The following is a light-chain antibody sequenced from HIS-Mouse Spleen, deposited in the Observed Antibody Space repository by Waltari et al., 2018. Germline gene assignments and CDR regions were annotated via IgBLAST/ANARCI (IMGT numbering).Light chain of an antibody. J-gene: IGLJ2*01. CDR3: YSTDSSGNHRV. CDR1: ALPKTY. Sequence: SYELTQPPSVSVSPGQTARTPCSGHALPKTYAYWFPQKSGQAPVLVIYEDSKRPSGIPERFSGSSSGTMATLTISGAQVEDEADYYCYSTDSSGNHRVFGGGTKLTVL. CDR2: EDS. V-gene: IGLV3-10*01.